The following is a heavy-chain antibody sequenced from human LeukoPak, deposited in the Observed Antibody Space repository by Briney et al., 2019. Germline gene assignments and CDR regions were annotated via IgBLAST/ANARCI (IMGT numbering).Heavy chain of an antibody. V-gene: IGHV4-59*01. CDR2: IYYSGST. CDR3: ARHRYCSGGSCYRTGNAFDI. Sequence: PSETLSLTCTVSGGSISSYYWSWIRQPPGKGLEWIGYIYYSGSTNYNPSLKSRVTISVDTSKNQFSLKLSSVAAADTAVYYCARHRYCSGGSCYRTGNAFDIWGQGTMVTVSS. J-gene: IGHJ3*02. D-gene: IGHD2-15*01. CDR1: GGSISSYY.